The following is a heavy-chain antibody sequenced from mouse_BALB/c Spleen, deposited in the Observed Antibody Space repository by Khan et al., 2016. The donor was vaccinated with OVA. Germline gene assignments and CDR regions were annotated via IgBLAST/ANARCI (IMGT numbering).Heavy chain of an antibody. V-gene: IGHV1-9*01. CDR1: GYTFSMYW. Sequence: QVQLQQSGAELMQPGASVTISCKATGYTFSMYWIEWVKQRPGHGLEWIGDILPGSGSTNNNEKFKGQATFTADTSSNTAYMQLSSLTSEDSAVYYCARGGYNPAMDYWGHGTSVTVSS. D-gene: IGHD1-3*01. CDR3: ARGGYNPAMDY. J-gene: IGHJ4*01. CDR2: ILPGSGST.